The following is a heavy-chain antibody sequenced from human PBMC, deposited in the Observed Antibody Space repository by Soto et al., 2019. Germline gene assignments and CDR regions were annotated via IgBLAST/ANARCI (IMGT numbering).Heavy chain of an antibody. D-gene: IGHD2-2*01. CDR2: ITSSGGST. J-gene: IGHJ4*02. Sequence: PGGSLRLSCAASGFTFSSYAMSWVRQAPGKGLEWVSAITSSGGSTYYADSVKGRFTISRDNSKNTLYLQMYSLRAEDTAVFYCAKKYYGGSTDYFDDWGQGTLVTVSS. CDR1: GFTFSSYA. V-gene: IGHV3-23*01. CDR3: AKKYYGGSTDYFDD.